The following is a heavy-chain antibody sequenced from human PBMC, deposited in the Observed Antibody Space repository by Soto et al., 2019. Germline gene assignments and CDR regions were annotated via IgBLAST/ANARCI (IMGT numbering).Heavy chain of an antibody. CDR1: GFTFGSYA. V-gene: IGHV3-23*01. CDR3: AKGGLYNSSWYEGY. CDR2: ISASGDST. Sequence: EVQLLESGGALVQPGGSLRLSCAASGFTFGSYAMSWVRQAPGKGLEWVSSISASGDSTHNADSVKGRFAISRDNSKNTLALQLNSLTADDTAVYYCAKGGLYNSSWYEGYWGQGTLVTVSS. D-gene: IGHD6-13*01. J-gene: IGHJ4*02.